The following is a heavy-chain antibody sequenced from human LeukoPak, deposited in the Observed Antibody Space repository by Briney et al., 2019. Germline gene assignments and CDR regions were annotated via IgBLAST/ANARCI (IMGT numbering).Heavy chain of an antibody. D-gene: IGHD3-10*01. CDR1: GGSISSYY. CDR3: ARHTMVRGVATFDY. Sequence: SETLSLTCTVSGGSISSYYWSWIRQPAGKGLESIGHISTSGSTNYNPSLKSRVTMSVDTSKNQFSLKLSSVTAADTAVYYCARHTMVRGVATFDYWGQGTLVTVSS. CDR2: ISTSGST. J-gene: IGHJ4*02. V-gene: IGHV4-4*07.